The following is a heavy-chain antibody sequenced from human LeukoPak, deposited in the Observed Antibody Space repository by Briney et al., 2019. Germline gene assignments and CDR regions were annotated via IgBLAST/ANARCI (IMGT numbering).Heavy chain of an antibody. J-gene: IGHJ4*02. Sequence: TPGGSLRLSCAASGFTFSSYSMNWVRQAPGKGLEWVSSISSSSSYIYYADSVKGRFTISRDNAKNSLYLQMNSLRAEDTAVYYCARGTPYYDYVWGSYRYVGFDYWGQGTLVTVSS. CDR3: ARGTPYYDYVWGSYRYVGFDY. CDR2: ISSSSSYI. V-gene: IGHV3-21*01. CDR1: GFTFSSYS. D-gene: IGHD3-16*02.